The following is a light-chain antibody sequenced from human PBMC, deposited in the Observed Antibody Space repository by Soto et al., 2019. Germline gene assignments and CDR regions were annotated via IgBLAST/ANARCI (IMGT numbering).Light chain of an antibody. J-gene: IGKJ3*01. V-gene: IGKV1-13*02. CDR2: EAS. CDR3: QQFNSCPR. Sequence: AIQLTQSPSSLSASVGDRVIITCRASQGISSGLAWYQHKPGKAPKLLIYEASNLESGVPSRFSGSASGTDFTLTISSLQPEDIATYYCQQFNSCPRFGPGTKVDIK. CDR1: QGISSG.